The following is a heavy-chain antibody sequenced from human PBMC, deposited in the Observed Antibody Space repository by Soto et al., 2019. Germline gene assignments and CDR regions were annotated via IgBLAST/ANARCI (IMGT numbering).Heavy chain of an antibody. V-gene: IGHV4-31*03. J-gene: IGHJ4*02. CDR1: GGSISSGGYY. D-gene: IGHD6-19*01. CDR2: IYDGVST. CDR3: ASQATGWYPDY. Sequence: SETLSLTCTVSGGSISSGGYYWSWIRQHPGKGLEWIGYIYDGVSTYYNPSLKSRVTISLDTSKNQFSLNLSSVTAADTAVYYCASQATGWYPDYWGQGTLVTVSS.